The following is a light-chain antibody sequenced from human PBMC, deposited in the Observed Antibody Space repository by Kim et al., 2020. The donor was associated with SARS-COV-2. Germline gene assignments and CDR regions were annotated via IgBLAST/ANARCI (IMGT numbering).Light chain of an antibody. J-gene: IGKJ2*01. V-gene: IGKV1-39*01. CDR1: QSISTY. CDR2: GAS. Sequence: DIQMTQSPSSLSASVGDRVTITCRASQSISTYLNWYQQKPGKAPKLLIYGASNLPRGVTSRFSGSGSGTDFTLTISTLQPEDFGTYYCQQGYSTFGQGTKLEIK. CDR3: QQGYST.